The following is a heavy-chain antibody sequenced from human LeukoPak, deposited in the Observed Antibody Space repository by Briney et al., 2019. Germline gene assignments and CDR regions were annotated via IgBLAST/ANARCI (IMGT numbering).Heavy chain of an antibody. D-gene: IGHD5-18*01. Sequence: SATLSLTCTVSGGSISSYYWSWIRQPPGKGLEWIGYIYYSGSTNYNPSLKSRVTISVDTSKNQFSLKLSSVTAADTAVYYCARGAWIQLWKRGYYFDYWGQGSLVTVSS. J-gene: IGHJ4*02. CDR2: IYYSGST. CDR3: ARGAWIQLWKRGYYFDY. V-gene: IGHV4-59*01. CDR1: GGSISSYY.